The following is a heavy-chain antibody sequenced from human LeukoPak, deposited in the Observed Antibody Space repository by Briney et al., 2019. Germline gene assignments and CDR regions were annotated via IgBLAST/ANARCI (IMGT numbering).Heavy chain of an antibody. D-gene: IGHD1-7*01. V-gene: IGHV1-8*01. Sequence: GASVKVSCKASGYTFTSYDINWVRQATGQGLEWMGWMNPNSGNTGYAQKFQGRVTMTRNTSINTAYMGLSSLRSEDTAVYYCAREGGWNYGSVNWFDPWGQGTLVTVSS. CDR3: AREGGWNYGSVNWFDP. CDR2: MNPNSGNT. J-gene: IGHJ5*02. CDR1: GYTFTSYD.